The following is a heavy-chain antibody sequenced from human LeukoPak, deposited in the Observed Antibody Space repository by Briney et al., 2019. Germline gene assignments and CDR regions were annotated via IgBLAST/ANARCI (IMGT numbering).Heavy chain of an antibody. CDR3: ARDSSGYQ. D-gene: IGHD3-22*01. Sequence: PGGSLRLSCAATGFPFYGYWMTWLRQAPGKGLEWVANIKHDESETNYADSVKGRFTISRDNAKNSLYLQMNSLRAEDTAVYYCARDSSGYQWGQGTLVTVSS. J-gene: IGHJ4*02. V-gene: IGHV3-7*01. CDR2: IKHDESET. CDR1: GFPFYGYW.